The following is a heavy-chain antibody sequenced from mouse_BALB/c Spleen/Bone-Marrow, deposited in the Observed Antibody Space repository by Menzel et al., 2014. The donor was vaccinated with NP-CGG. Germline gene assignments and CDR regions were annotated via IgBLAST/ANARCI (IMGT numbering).Heavy chain of an antibody. CDR3: ARARFYYGKLVDY. D-gene: IGHD1-1*01. J-gene: IGHJ4*01. Sequence: EVHLVESGGGLVKPGGSLKLSCAASGFTFSSYAMSWVRQTPEKRLEWVASISNGGSTYYPDSAKGRFTISRDNARNILYLQMSSLRSEDTAMYYCARARFYYGKLVDYWGQGTSVTVAS. CDR1: GFTFSSYA. CDR2: ISNGGST. V-gene: IGHV5-6-5*01.